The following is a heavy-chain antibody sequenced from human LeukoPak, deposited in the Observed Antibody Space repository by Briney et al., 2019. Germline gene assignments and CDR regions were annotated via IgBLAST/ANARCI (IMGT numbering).Heavy chain of an antibody. Sequence: SETLSLTCTVSGGSISSYYWSWIRQPPGKGLEWIGYIYYSGNTNYNPSLKSRVTISVDTSKNQFSLKLSSVTAADTAVYYCARGITFGDYWGQGTLVTVSS. CDR2: IYYSGNT. D-gene: IGHD3-16*01. CDR1: GGSISSYY. J-gene: IGHJ4*02. CDR3: ARGITFGDY. V-gene: IGHV4-59*01.